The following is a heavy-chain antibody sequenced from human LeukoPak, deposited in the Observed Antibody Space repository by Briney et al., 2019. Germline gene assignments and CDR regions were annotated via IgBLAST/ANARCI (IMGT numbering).Heavy chain of an antibody. V-gene: IGHV1-2*02. Sequence: ASVKVSCKASGYTFTGYYMHWVRQAPGQGLEWMGWINPNSGGTNYAQKFQGRVTMTRDTSISTAYMELSRLRSDDTAVYYCARRKYSSSGIDYWGQGTLVTVSS. J-gene: IGHJ4*02. CDR2: INPNSGGT. CDR3: ARRKYSSSGIDY. D-gene: IGHD6-6*01. CDR1: GYTFTGYY.